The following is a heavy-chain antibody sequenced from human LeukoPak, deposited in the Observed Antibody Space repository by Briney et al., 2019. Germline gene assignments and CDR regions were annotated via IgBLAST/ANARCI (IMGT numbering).Heavy chain of an antibody. D-gene: IGHD1-26*01. Sequence: GGSLTLSCAASGFTFSDYYMSWIRQAPGKGLEWVLYISSSGSTIYYADSVKGRFTISRDNAKNSLYLQMNSLGAEDTAVYYCAVSVGATSEWFDPWGQGTLVTVSS. CDR3: AVSVGATSEWFDP. CDR2: ISSSGSTI. V-gene: IGHV3-11*04. CDR1: GFTFSDYY. J-gene: IGHJ5*02.